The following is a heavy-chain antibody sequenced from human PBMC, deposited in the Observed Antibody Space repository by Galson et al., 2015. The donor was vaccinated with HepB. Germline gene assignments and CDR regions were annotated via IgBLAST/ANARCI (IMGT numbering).Heavy chain of an antibody. D-gene: IGHD3-22*01. J-gene: IGHJ5*02. CDR1: GGTFSSYA. V-gene: IGHV1-69*10. Sequence: SVKVSCKASGGTFSSYAISWVRQAPGQGLEWMGGIIPIFGIANYAQKFQGRVTITADKSTSTAYMELSSLRSEDTAVYYCARQITMIVVGNWFDPWGQGTLVTVSS. CDR2: IIPIFGIA. CDR3: ARQITMIVVGNWFDP.